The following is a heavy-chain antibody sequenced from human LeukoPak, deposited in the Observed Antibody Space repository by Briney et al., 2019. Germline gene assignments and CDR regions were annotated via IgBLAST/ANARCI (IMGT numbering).Heavy chain of an antibody. V-gene: IGHV3-30-3*01. D-gene: IGHD2-2*01. CDR2: ISYDGSNK. CDR3: ARDRAYCSSTSCYFPGY. CDR1: GFTFSSYA. Sequence: PGGSLRLSCAASGFTFSSYAMHWVRQAPGKGLEWVAVISYDGSNKYYADSVKGRFTISRDNSKNTLYLQMNSLRAEDTAVYYCARDRAYCSSTSCYFPGYWGQGTLVTVSS. J-gene: IGHJ4*02.